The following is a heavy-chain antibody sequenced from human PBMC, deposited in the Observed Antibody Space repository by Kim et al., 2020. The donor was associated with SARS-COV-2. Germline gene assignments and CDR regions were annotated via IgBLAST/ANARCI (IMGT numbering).Heavy chain of an antibody. Sequence: GESLKISCKDSGYTFSGYWIAWVRQMPGKGLEWMGFIYPSDSDTTYSPSFEGQVTISADKSISTAYLHWSSLKASDTAIYFCASGDRYLQFDYWGPGSLVSVSS. CDR3: ASGDRYLQFDY. J-gene: IGHJ4*01. V-gene: IGHV5-51*01. CDR2: IYPSDSDT. CDR1: GYTFSGYW. D-gene: IGHD7-27*01.